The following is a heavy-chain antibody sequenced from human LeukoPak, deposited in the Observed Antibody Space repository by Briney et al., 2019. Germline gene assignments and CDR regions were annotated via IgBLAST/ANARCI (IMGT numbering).Heavy chain of an antibody. J-gene: IGHJ4*02. Sequence: GGSLRLSCAASGFTFSSYWMHWVRQAPGKRLVWVSRINSDGSSTSYADSVKGRFTISRDNAKNTLYLQMNSLRGEDTAVYYCARDLTTVTYHFDYWGQGTLVTVSS. V-gene: IGHV3-74*01. CDR1: GFTFSSYW. CDR3: ARDLTTVTYHFDY. D-gene: IGHD4-17*01. CDR2: INSDGSST.